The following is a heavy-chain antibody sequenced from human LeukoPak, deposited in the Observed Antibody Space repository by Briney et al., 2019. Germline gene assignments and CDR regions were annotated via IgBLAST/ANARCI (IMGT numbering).Heavy chain of an antibody. J-gene: IGHJ4*02. CDR3: ARERYYYDSSGYGEFDY. Sequence: SETLSLTCTVSGGSISSGGYYWSWIRQHPGKGLEWIGYIYYSGSTYYNPSLKSRVTISVDTSKNRFSLKLSSVTAADTAVYYCARERYYYDSSGYGEFDYWGQGTLVTVSS. CDR2: IYYSGST. D-gene: IGHD3-22*01. CDR1: GGSISSGGYY. V-gene: IGHV4-31*03.